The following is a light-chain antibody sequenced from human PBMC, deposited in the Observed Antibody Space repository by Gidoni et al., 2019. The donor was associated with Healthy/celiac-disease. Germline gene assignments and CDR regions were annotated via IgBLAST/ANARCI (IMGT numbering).Light chain of an antibody. J-gene: IGKJ3*01. V-gene: IGKV1-27*01. CDR1: QGISNY. CDR2: AAA. CDR3: QQYNSAPCT. Sequence: DIAMTQSPSSLSASVGDRDTITCRASQGISNYLAWYQQKPGKVPKLLIYAAATLQSGVPSRWSGSGSGTDVTLPISSLQPEDVATYYCQQYNSAPCTFGPGTKVEIK.